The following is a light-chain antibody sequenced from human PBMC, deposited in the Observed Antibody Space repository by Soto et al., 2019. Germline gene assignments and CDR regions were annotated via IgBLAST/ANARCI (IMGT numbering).Light chain of an antibody. V-gene: IGLV1-44*01. CDR3: AAWDDSLNGPV. J-gene: IGLJ1*01. CDR1: SSNIGSNT. Sequence: QSVLTQPPSASGTPGQRVTISCSGSSSNIGSNTVNWYQQLPGTAPKLLIYSNNQRPSGVPDRFSGSKSGTSASLAISGLQSADEADYYYAAWDDSLNGPVFGTGTKVTVL. CDR2: SNN.